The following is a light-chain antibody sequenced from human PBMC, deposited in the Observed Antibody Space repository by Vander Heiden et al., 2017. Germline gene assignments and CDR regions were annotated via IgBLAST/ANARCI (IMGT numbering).Light chain of an antibody. Sequence: DIQMTQSPSTLSASVGDRVTITCRASQSIRSWLAWYQQKPGKAPKLLIYKASSLESGVPSRCSGSGSGTEFTLTISSLQPDDFATYYCQQYNSYSWTFGQGTKVEIK. CDR1: QSIRSW. V-gene: IGKV1-5*03. CDR2: KAS. CDR3: QQYNSYSWT. J-gene: IGKJ1*01.